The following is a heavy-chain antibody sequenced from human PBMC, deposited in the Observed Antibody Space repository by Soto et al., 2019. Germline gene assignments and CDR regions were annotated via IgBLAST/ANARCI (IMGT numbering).Heavy chain of an antibody. V-gene: IGHV3-23*01. CDR2: ISDTGGRT. Sequence: GGSLRLSCAASRFTFTNYAMSWVRQAPGKGLEWVSTISDTGGRTSYADSVRGRFTISRDNFKNTLNLEMNSLRAEDTAVYYCAKIVGYYFDYWGQGTLVTVSS. CDR1: RFTFTNYA. CDR3: AKIVGYYFDY. J-gene: IGHJ4*02. D-gene: IGHD1-26*01.